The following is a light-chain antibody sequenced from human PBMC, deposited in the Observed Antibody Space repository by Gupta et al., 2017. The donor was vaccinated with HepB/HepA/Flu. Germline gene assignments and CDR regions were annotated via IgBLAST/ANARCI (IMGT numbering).Light chain of an antibody. Sequence: SSELTQAPAVSVALGQTVRLTCQGDSLRSYYASWYQQKPGQAPVLFIYGKNNRPSGIPDRFSGSTSGTTASFTITGAQAEDEADYYCNSQDSSSNNLVFGGGTKLTVL. CDR3: NSQDSSSNNLV. J-gene: IGLJ2*01. V-gene: IGLV3-19*01. CDR2: GKN. CDR1: SLRSYY.